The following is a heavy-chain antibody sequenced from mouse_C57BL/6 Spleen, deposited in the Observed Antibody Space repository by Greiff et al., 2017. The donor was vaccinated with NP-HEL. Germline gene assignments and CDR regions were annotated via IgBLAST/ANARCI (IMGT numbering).Heavy chain of an antibody. CDR2: ISDGGSYT. J-gene: IGHJ1*03. CDR3: ARASWYFDV. V-gene: IGHV5-4*01. CDR1: GFTFSSYA. Sequence: DVQLVESGGGLVKPGGSLKLSCAASGFTFSSYAMSWVRQTPEKRLEWVATISDGGSYTYYPDNVKGRFTISRDNAKNNLYLQMSHLKSEDTAMYYCARASWYFDVWGTGTTVTVSS.